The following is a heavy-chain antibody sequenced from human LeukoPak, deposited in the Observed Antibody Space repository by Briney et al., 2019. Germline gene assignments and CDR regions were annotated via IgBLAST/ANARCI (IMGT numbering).Heavy chain of an antibody. CDR3: ATANLYHYASTGHYGGDFSY. J-gene: IGHJ4*02. CDR1: GGTFSSYT. CDR2: IIPILRTP. D-gene: IGHD3-22*01. V-gene: IGHV1-69*08. Sequence: SVKVSCKASGGTFSSYTISWVRHPPRQGLVLMGRIIPILRTPNYPQKFPGSLTITAAKSPTPPFMPLTSLLSADSASYYCATANLYHYASTGHYGGDFSYWGQGTLVTVSS.